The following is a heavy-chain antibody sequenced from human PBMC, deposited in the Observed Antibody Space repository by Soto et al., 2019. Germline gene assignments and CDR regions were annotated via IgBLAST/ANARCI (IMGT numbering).Heavy chain of an antibody. J-gene: IGHJ3*02. CDR2: IIPIFGTA. CDR1: GGTFSSYA. D-gene: IGHD2-21*01. CDR3: ARVVVGPEAFDI. V-gene: IGHV1-69*12. Sequence: QVQLVQSGAEVKKPGSSVKVSCKASGGTFSSYAISWVRQAPGQGLEWLGGIIPIFGTANYAQKFQGRVTITADESTSTGYMELRSLRSEDTAVYYCARVVVGPEAFDIWGQGTMVTVSS.